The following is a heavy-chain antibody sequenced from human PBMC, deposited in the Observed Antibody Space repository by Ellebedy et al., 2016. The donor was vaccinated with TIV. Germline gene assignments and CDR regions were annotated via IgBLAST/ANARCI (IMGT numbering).Heavy chain of an antibody. CDR3: ARECDVAAGDDALDI. CDR2: ISASGADI. D-gene: IGHD2-21*02. Sequence: GESLKISCATSGFTFSNFAINWVRQAPGKGLEWVSVISASGADIYYTDSTKGHFTISRDNSKGTLYLHVNNLRAGDTAIYYCARECDVAAGDDALDIWGQGAMVSVSS. J-gene: IGHJ3*02. CDR1: GFTFSNFA. V-gene: IGHV3-23*01.